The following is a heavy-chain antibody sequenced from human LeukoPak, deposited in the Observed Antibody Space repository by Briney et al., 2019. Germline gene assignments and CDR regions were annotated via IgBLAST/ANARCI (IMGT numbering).Heavy chain of an antibody. D-gene: IGHD3-10*01. V-gene: IGHV5-51*01. Sequence: GESLKISCKGSGYSFTSYWISWVRQVPGKGLEWMGIIYPGDSDTRYSPSFQDQVTISADKSISTAYLQWSSLKASDTAMYYCARQSYYGSGSYGNYNWFDPWGQGTLVTVSS. J-gene: IGHJ5*02. CDR2: IYPGDSDT. CDR1: GYSFTSYW. CDR3: ARQSYYGSGSYGNYNWFDP.